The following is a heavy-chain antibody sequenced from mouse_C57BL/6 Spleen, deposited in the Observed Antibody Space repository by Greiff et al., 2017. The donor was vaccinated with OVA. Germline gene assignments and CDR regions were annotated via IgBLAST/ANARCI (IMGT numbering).Heavy chain of an antibody. CDR3: ARSGRYGNPYYYAMDY. Sequence: QVQLQQSGAELVKPGASVKLSCKASGYTFTSYWMHWVKQRPGQGLEWIGMIHPNSGSTNYNEKFKSKATLTVDKSSSTAYMQLSSLTSEDSAVYYCARSGRYGNPYYYAMDYWGQGTSVTVSS. V-gene: IGHV1-64*01. D-gene: IGHD2-10*02. CDR2: IHPNSGST. J-gene: IGHJ4*01. CDR1: GYTFTSYW.